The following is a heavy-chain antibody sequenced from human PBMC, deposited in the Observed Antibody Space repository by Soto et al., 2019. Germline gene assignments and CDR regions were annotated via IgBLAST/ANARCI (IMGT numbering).Heavy chain of an antibody. CDR3: ARNYYDGSGYYLDAFDI. CDR1: WFSLSTSGMC. V-gene: IGHV2-70*01. D-gene: IGHD3-22*01. Sequence: QSGPTVVNPTKTLTLTCTFSWFSLSTSGMCVSWIRQPSGKALEWLALIVWDDDQFYSTSLKTRLTISKDTSKNQVVLTMTNMNHMETATYYCARNYYDGSGYYLDAFDIWGPGTTFT. J-gene: IGHJ3*02. CDR2: IVWDDDQ.